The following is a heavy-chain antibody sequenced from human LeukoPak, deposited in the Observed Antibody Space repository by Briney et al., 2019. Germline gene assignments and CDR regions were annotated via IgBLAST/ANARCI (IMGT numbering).Heavy chain of an antibody. D-gene: IGHD5-24*01. V-gene: IGHV3-74*01. Sequence: GGSPRLSCAAPGFTFSSYWMHWVRQAPGKGLVWVSRINSDGSFTSYVDSVKGRFTIARDNAKNTLYLQMNSLRAEDTAVYYCASLPYGSLAQGYWGQGTLVTVSS. J-gene: IGHJ4*02. CDR1: GFTFSSYW. CDR3: ASLPYGSLAQGY. CDR2: INSDGSFT.